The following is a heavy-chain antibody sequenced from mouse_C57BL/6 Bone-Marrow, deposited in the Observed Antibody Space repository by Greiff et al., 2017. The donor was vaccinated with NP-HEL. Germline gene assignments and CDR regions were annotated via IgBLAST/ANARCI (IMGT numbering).Heavy chain of an antibody. CDR2: IYPRSGNT. Sequence: VKLMESGAELARPGASVKLSCKASGYTFTSYGISWVKQRTGQGLEWIGEIYPRSGNTYYNEKFKGKATLTADKASSTAYMELRSLTSEDSAVYFCARGGLNLYYDFYFDVWGTGTTVTVSS. D-gene: IGHD2-4*01. CDR1: GYTFTSYG. J-gene: IGHJ1*03. CDR3: ARGGLNLYYDFYFDV. V-gene: IGHV1-81*01.